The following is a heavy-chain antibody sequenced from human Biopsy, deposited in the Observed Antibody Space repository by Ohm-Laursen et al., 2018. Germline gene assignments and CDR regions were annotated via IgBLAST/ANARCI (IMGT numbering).Heavy chain of an antibody. CDR3: ATKLTGYFHH. J-gene: IGHJ1*01. D-gene: IGHD3-9*01. V-gene: IGHV1-69*06. CDR1: GGTFSNYG. CDR2: NIPILGKG. Sequence: GASVKVSCKAPGGTFSNYGVNWVRQAPGQGLKWLGGNIPILGKGNYAQKFQDRVTVAADTSTSTATMELRSLRSDDTAVYYCATKLTGYFHHWGQGTLVIVSS.